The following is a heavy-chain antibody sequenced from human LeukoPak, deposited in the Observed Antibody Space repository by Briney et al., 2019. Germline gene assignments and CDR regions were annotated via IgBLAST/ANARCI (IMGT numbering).Heavy chain of an antibody. CDR2: ISGSGGST. V-gene: IGHV3-23*01. J-gene: IGHJ4*02. CDR3: AIPPLIQWLGNYFDY. CDR1: GFTVSSNY. Sequence: GGSLRLSCAASGFTVSSNYMSWVRQAPGKGLEWGSAISGSGGSTYYADCVKGRFTISRDNSKNTLYLQMNSLRAEDTAVYYCAIPPLIQWLGNYFDYWGQGTLVTVSS. D-gene: IGHD6-19*01.